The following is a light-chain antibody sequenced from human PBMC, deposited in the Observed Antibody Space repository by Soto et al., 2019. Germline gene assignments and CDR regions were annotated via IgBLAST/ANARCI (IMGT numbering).Light chain of an antibody. V-gene: IGLV2-14*01. CDR1: SSDVGAYNY. CDR2: GVS. J-gene: IGLJ3*02. CDR3: NSYTTTSTVV. Sequence: QSALTQPASVSGSPGQSITISCTGTSSDVGAYNYVSWYQQHPGKAPKLMIYGVSNRPSGIPNRFSGSKSGNTASLTTSGLQAEDEADYYCNSYTTTSTVVFGGGTKLTVL.